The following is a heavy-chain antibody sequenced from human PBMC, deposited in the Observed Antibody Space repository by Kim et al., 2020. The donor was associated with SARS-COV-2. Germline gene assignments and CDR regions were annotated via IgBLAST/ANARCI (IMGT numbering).Heavy chain of an antibody. Sequence: GGSLRLSCAASGFTLRSYGINRACQAPGKGLVWVSRIGWDGNPTHYADSVKGGFTVSRDNDYNTVYLQRNSLRADDTAVYYCARGMFKTGFDVWGPGTTVTVSS. D-gene: IGHD3-10*02. CDR2: IGWDGNPT. V-gene: IGHV3-74*01. CDR1: GFTLRSYG. J-gene: IGHJ6*02. CDR3: ARGMFKTGFDV.